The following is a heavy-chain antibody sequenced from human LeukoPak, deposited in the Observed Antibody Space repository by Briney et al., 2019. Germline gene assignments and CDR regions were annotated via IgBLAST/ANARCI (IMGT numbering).Heavy chain of an antibody. CDR1: GGTFSSYA. V-gene: IGHV1-69*13. CDR3: ARDRAGRMGNYDGDAFDI. D-gene: IGHD4-11*01. J-gene: IGHJ3*02. Sequence: SVKVSCKASGGTFSSYAISWVRQAPGQGLEWMGGINPIFGTANYAQKFQGRVTITADESTSTVYMELSSLRSDDTAVYYCARDRAGRMGNYDGDAFDIWGQGTMVTVPS. CDR2: INPIFGTA.